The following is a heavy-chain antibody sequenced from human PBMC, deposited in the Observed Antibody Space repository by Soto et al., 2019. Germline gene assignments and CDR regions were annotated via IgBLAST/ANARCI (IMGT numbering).Heavy chain of an antibody. V-gene: IGHV3-23*01. J-gene: IGHJ2*01. Sequence: EVQLLESGGGLVQPGGSLRLSCAASGFTFSSYAMSWVRQAPGKGLEWVSPISGSGGSTYYADSVKGRFTTSRDHSKNTLYLQMNGLSAEDTAVYYCAVYSSGWYDWYFDLWGRGTLVTVSS. CDR2: ISGSGGST. CDR1: GFTFSSYA. CDR3: AVYSSGWYDWYFDL. D-gene: IGHD6-19*01.